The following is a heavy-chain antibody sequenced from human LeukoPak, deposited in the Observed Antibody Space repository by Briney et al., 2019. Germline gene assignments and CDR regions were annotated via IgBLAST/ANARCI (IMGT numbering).Heavy chain of an antibody. CDR3: ARDMSPWESRNPDAFDI. CDR2: IYSGGST. V-gene: IGHV3-53*01. CDR1: GFSVSSNY. Sequence: GGSLRLSCAASGFSVSSNYMSWVRQAPGKGLEWVSVIYSGGSTYYVDSVKGRFTISRDNSKNTLYLQMNSLRAEDTAVYYCARDMSPWESRNPDAFDIWGQGTMVTVSS. J-gene: IGHJ3*02. D-gene: IGHD1-26*01.